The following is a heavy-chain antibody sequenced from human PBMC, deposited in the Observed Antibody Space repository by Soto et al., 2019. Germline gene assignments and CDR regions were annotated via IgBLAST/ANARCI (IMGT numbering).Heavy chain of an antibody. CDR2: INAGNGNT. D-gene: IGHD6-13*01. CDR1: GYTFTSYA. CDR3: ARVGLSSSLGLNDSFDI. Sequence: ASVKVSCKASGYTFTSYAMHWVRQAPGQRLEWMGWINAGNGNTKYSQKFQGRVTITRDTSTSTAYMELSSLRSEETAVYYCARVGLSSSLGLNDSFDIWGQGTMVTVSS. J-gene: IGHJ3*02. V-gene: IGHV1-3*01.